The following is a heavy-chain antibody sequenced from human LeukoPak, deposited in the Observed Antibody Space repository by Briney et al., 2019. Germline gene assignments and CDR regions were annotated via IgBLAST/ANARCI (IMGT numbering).Heavy chain of an antibody. V-gene: IGHV4-61*10. Sequence: PSETLSLTCTVSGGSISSGSYYWSWIRQPAGKGLEWIGYIYYSGSTNYNPSLKSRVTISVDRSKNQFSLKLSSVTAADTAVYYCARGLYQPYAFDIWGQGTMVTVSS. CDR3: ARGLYQPYAFDI. J-gene: IGHJ3*02. D-gene: IGHD2-2*01. CDR2: IYYSGST. CDR1: GGSISSGSYY.